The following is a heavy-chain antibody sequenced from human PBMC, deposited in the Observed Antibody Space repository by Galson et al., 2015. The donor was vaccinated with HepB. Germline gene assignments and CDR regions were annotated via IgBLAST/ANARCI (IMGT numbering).Heavy chain of an antibody. V-gene: IGHV1-46*03. CDR2: INPSTGST. CDR1: EYTFTTYY. J-gene: IGHJ4*02. Sequence: SAKVSCKASEYTFTTYYIHWVRQAPGQGLEWMGIINPSTGSTAYTQQFQGRVTMTRDTSTSTGYMELSSLTSEDTAVYYCATGPDNYGSGSLRFDYWGQGTQVTVSS. D-gene: IGHD3-10*01. CDR3: ATGPDNYGSGSLRFDY.